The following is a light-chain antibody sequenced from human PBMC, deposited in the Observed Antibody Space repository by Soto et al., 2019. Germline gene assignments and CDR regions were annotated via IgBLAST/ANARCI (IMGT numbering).Light chain of an antibody. CDR3: QHYNSYSEA. Sequence: DIQMTQSQSSVSASVGDRVTITCRASQGISSWLAWYQKKPGKAPNLLIYTASTLQSGVPSRFSGSGSGTEFTLTISSLQPDDFATYYCQHYNSYSEAFGQGTKVDIK. V-gene: IGKV1D-16*01. CDR1: QGISSW. J-gene: IGKJ1*01. CDR2: TAS.